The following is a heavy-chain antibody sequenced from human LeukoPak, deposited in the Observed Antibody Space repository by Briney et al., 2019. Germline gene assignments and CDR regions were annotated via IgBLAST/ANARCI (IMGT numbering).Heavy chain of an antibody. CDR2: IIPIFGTA. CDR3: ARSTPSRIVPAAISWFDP. D-gene: IGHD2-2*02. V-gene: IGHV1-69*05. Sequence: ASVKVSCKASGGTFSSYAISWVRQAPGQGLEWMGGIIPIFGTANYAQKFQGRVTMTRDTSISTAYMELSRLRSDDTAVYYCARSTPSRIVPAAISWFDPWGQGTLVTVSS. CDR1: GGTFSSYA. J-gene: IGHJ5*02.